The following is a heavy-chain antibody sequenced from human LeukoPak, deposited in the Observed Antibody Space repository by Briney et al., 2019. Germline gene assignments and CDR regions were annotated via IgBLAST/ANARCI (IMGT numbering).Heavy chain of an antibody. Sequence: GGSLRLSCAASGFTFSSYWMHWVRQAPGKGLVWVSLINSDGSGTIYADSVKGRFTISRDNAKNTLYLQMNSLRAEDTAVYYCARKSSGWFTFDYWGQGTLVTVSS. CDR2: INSDGSGT. CDR3: ARKSSGWFTFDY. D-gene: IGHD6-19*01. CDR1: GFTFSSYW. J-gene: IGHJ4*02. V-gene: IGHV3-74*01.